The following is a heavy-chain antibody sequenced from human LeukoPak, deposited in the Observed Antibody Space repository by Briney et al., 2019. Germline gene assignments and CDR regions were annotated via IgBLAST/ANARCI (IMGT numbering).Heavy chain of an antibody. J-gene: IGHJ4*02. Sequence: PGRSLRLSCAASGFTFDDYAMHWVRLAPGKGLEWVSGISWKGDKIDYGASVKGRFTISRDNAKNTLYLQMNSLRAEDTAVYYCARGDGYGYFDYWGQGTLVTVSS. D-gene: IGHD5-18*01. CDR3: ARGDGYGYFDY. V-gene: IGHV3-9*01. CDR1: GFTFDDYA. CDR2: ISWKGDKI.